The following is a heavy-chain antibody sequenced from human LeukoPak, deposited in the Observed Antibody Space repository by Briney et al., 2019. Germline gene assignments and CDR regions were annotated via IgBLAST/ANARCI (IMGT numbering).Heavy chain of an antibody. D-gene: IGHD2-2*02. CDR2: ISSSSSTI. V-gene: IGHV3-48*04. CDR1: GFTFSSYS. J-gene: IGHJ4*02. CDR3: ARVMYCSSTSCYRAFDY. Sequence: GGSLRLSCAASGFTFSSYSMNWVRQAPGKGLEWVSYISSSSSTIYYADSVKGRFTISRDNAKNSLYLQMNSLRAEDTAVYYCARVMYCSSTSCYRAFDYWGQGTLVTVSS.